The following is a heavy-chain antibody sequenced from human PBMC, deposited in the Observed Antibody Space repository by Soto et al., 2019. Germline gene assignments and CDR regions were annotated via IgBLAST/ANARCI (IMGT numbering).Heavy chain of an antibody. CDR2: IYYSGST. D-gene: IGHD3-16*01. J-gene: IGHJ4*02. Sequence: SETLSLTCTVSGGSISSSSYYWGWIRQPPGKGLEWIGSIYYSGSTYYNPSLKSRVTISVDTSKNQFSLKLSSVTAADTAVYYCARHPDFGGVSLIDYWGQGTLVTVSS. V-gene: IGHV4-39*01. CDR1: GGSISSSSYY. CDR3: ARHPDFGGVSLIDY.